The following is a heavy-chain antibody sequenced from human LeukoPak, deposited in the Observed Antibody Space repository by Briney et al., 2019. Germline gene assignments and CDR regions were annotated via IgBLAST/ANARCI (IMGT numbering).Heavy chain of an antibody. CDR3: AKDYGSGSYLFDY. Sequence: PGGSLRLSCAASGFTFSSYAMSWVRQAPGKGLEWVSAISGSGGSTYYADSVKGRFTISRDNSKNTLYLQMNSLRAEDPAVYYCAKDYGSGSYLFDYWGQGTLVTVSS. CDR1: GFTFSSYA. D-gene: IGHD3-10*01. J-gene: IGHJ4*02. V-gene: IGHV3-23*01. CDR2: ISGSGGST.